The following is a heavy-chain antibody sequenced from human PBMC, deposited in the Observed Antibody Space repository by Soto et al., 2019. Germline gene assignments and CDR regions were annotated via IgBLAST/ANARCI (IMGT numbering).Heavy chain of an antibody. V-gene: IGHV3-23*01. Sequence: EVQVLESGGGLVQPGGSLRLSCAATGFTFSDFAMSWVRQAPGKGLEWVSRIYGGGNGPHYADSVKGRVTISRDNSKNTLYLHMNSLRAEDTAVYYCAKMEGMDPWAYSFDYWGQGTLVTVS. J-gene: IGHJ4*02. CDR3: AKMEGMDPWAYSFDY. CDR1: GFTFSDFA. CDR2: IYGGGNGP. D-gene: IGHD2-2*03.